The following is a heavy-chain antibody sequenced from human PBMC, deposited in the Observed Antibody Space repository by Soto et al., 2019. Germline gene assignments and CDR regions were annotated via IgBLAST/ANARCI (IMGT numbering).Heavy chain of an antibody. CDR3: ARDLRDSSGWPTLDY. CDR2: IYYSGST. D-gene: IGHD6-19*01. J-gene: IGHJ4*02. Sequence: TSETLSLTCTVSGGSISSGGYYWSWIRQHPGKGLEWIGYIYYSGSTYYNPSLKSRVTISVDTSKNQFSLKLSSVTAADTAVYYCARDLRDSSGWPTLDYWGQGTLVTVSS. CDR1: GGSISSGGYY. V-gene: IGHV4-31*03.